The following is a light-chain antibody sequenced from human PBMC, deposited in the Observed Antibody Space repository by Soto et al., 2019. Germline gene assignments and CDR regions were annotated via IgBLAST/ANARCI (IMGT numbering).Light chain of an antibody. V-gene: IGLV1-40*01. CDR2: ENN. CDR3: QSYDISLSGYV. Sequence: QSVLTQTPSVSEAPGQRVTISCTGSSSNIGAGYEAHWYQQVPGTAPKLLIYENNNRPSGVPDRFSASKSGTSASLAITGLQAEDEAEYYCQSYDISLSGYVFGTGTKVTVL. J-gene: IGLJ1*01. CDR1: SSNIGAGYE.